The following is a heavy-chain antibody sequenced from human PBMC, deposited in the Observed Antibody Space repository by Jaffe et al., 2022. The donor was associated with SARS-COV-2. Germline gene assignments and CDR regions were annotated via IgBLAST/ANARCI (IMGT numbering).Heavy chain of an antibody. CDR3: ARDAGWLQWSD. D-gene: IGHD3-10*01. CDR2: IGKSGSPI. V-gene: IGHV3-11*01. J-gene: IGHJ4*02. CDR1: RFAFSDYY. Sequence: QVQLVESGGGLVEPGGSLRLSCAASRFAFSDYYMNWIRQAPGKGLEWVAYIGKSGSPIKYADSVEGRFTISRDNAKNSLYLQMNSLRAEDTAMYYCARDAGWLQWSDWGQGILVTVSS.